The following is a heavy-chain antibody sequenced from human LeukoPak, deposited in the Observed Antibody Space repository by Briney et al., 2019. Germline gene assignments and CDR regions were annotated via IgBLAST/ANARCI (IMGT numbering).Heavy chain of an antibody. CDR3: ARDLLVVDYYYYMDV. D-gene: IGHD2-21*01. CDR1: GYTFSGHY. V-gene: IGHV1-2*02. J-gene: IGHJ6*03. CDR2: INPNSGGT. Sequence: ASVKVSCKGSGYTFSGHYMHWVRQAPGQGLEWMGWINPNSGGTHYAQKFQGRVTMTRDTSISTAYMELSRLRSDDTAVYYCARDLLVVDYYYYMDVWGKGTTVTISS.